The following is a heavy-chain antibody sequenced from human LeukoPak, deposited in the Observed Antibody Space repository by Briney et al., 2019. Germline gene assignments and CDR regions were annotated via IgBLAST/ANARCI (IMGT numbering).Heavy chain of an antibody. V-gene: IGHV3-23*01. CDR2: ISSSGDRT. CDR1: GFTFSSYA. Sequence: GGSLRLSCAASGFTFSSYAMGWVRQAPGKGLEWVSGISSSGDRTYYADSVKGRFTISRDNAKNTLYLQMSSLRAEDTAVYYCARDFLHLGGWGQGTMVTVSS. J-gene: IGHJ3*01. D-gene: IGHD3-16*01. CDR3: ARDFLHLGG.